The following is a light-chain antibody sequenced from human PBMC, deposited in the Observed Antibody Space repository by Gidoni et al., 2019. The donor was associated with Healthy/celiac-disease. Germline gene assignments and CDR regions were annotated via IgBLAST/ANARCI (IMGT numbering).Light chain of an antibody. Sequence: DIQMTQSPSSLSASVGDRVTITCRASQSISSHLNWYQQKPGKAPKLLIYAASSLQSGVPSRFSGSGSGTDFTLTISSLQPEDFATYYFQQSYSTRWTFGQWTKVEIK. V-gene: IGKV1-39*01. CDR2: AAS. J-gene: IGKJ1*01. CDR1: QSISSH. CDR3: QQSYSTRWT.